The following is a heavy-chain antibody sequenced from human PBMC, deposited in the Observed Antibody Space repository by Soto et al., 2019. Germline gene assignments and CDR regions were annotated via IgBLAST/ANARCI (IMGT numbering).Heavy chain of an antibody. CDR3: ARDTAMVDFDY. D-gene: IGHD5-18*01. Sequence: SETLSLTCTVSGGSISSYYWSWIRQPAGTGLEWIGRIYTSGSTNYNPSLTRRVTMSVDTSKNQFSLKLSSVTAADTAVYYCARDTAMVDFDYWGQGTLVTVSS. CDR2: IYTSGST. J-gene: IGHJ4*02. V-gene: IGHV4-4*07. CDR1: GGSISSYY.